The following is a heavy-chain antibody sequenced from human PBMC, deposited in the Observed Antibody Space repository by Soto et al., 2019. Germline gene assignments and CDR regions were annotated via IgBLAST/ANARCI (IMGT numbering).Heavy chain of an antibody. J-gene: IGHJ4*02. CDR1: GGSIMSNIYY. D-gene: IGHD3-22*01. CDR3: ARQHYYDSSGYYTWN. Sequence: SETLSLTCSVSGGSIMSNIYYWGWIRQPPGKGLEWIATVHYSGSTYYTPSLKNRVTISADTSTNQFTLRLNSVTAADTAVYYCARQHYYDSSGYYTWNWGQGTLVTVSS. CDR2: VHYSGST. V-gene: IGHV4-39*01.